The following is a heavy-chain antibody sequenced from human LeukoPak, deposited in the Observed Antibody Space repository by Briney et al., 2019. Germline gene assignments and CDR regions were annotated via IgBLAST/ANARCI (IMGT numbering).Heavy chain of an antibody. D-gene: IGHD3-22*01. J-gene: IGHJ4*02. V-gene: IGHV3-23*01. CDR1: GFTFSSYA. CDR2: ISGSGGST. CDR3: ARKGKYYYDSSGFDY. Sequence: GGSLRLSCAASGFTFSSYAMSWVRQAPGKGLEWVSAISGSGGSTYYADSVKGRFTISRDNAKNSLYLQMNSLRDEDTAVYYCARKGKYYYDSSGFDYWGQGTLVTVSS.